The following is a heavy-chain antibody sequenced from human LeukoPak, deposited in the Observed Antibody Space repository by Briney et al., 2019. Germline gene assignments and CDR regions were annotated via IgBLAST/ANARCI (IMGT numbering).Heavy chain of an antibody. V-gene: IGHV3-33*01. CDR3: ARDPAGDYGGNGDAFDI. D-gene: IGHD4-23*01. Sequence: PGGSLRLSCAASGFTFSSYGMHWVRQAPGKGLEWVAVIWYDGSNKYYADSVKGRFTISRDNSKNTLYLQMNSLRAEDTAVYYCARDPAGDYGGNGDAFDIWGQGTMATVPS. CDR1: GFTFSSYG. CDR2: IWYDGSNK. J-gene: IGHJ3*02.